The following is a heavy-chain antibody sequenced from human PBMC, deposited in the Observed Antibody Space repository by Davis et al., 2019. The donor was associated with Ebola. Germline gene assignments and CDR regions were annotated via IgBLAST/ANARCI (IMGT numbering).Heavy chain of an antibody. D-gene: IGHD3-16*01. Sequence: GGSLRLSCAASGFTFSDYYMSWIRQAPGKGLEWVSYISSSGSTIYYADSVKGRFSISRDNARNVLYLHMNSLRAEDTAVYYCARMIIMLTLFDYWGQETLVAVSS. V-gene: IGHV3-11*01. CDR3: ARMIIMLTLFDY. J-gene: IGHJ4*02. CDR1: GFTFSDYY. CDR2: ISSSGSTI.